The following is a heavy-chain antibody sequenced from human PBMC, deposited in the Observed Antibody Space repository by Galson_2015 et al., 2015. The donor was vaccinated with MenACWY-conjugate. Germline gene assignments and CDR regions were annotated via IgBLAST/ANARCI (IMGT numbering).Heavy chain of an antibody. V-gene: IGHV3-11*01. D-gene: IGHD2-15*01. CDR1: GLTFTGYY. J-gene: IGHJ4*02. Sequence: SLRLSCAVSGLTFTGYYMSWIRQAPGKGLEWVAYMTSSGSTISYTDSVKGRFTISRDNAKNSLYLQMNSLRAEDTAVYYCARVRGTCPGCSCYGYYLDYWGQGTLVTVSS. CDR3: ARVRGTCPGCSCYGYYLDY. CDR2: MTSSGSTI.